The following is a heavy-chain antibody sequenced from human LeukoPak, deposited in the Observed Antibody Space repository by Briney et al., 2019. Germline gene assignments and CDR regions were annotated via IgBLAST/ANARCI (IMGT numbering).Heavy chain of an antibody. J-gene: IGHJ2*01. D-gene: IGHD2-15*01. V-gene: IGHV4-30-2*01. CDR1: GDSISSGGYY. CDR2: IDHSGST. CDR3: ARGPPYIVDHWYFDL. Sequence: PSETLSLTCTVSGDSISSGGYYWSWIRQPPGKGLEWIGYIDHSGSTYHNPSLKSRVTISVDRSKNQFSLKLSSVTAADTAVFYCARGPPYIVDHWYFDLWGRGTLVTVSS.